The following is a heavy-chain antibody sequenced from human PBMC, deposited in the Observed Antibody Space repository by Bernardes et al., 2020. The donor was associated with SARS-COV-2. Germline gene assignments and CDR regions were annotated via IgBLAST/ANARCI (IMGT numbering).Heavy chain of an antibody. J-gene: IGHJ6*02. Sequence: GGSLRLSCAASGFTFSSYGMHWVRQAPGKGLEWVAVIWYDGSNKYYADSVKGRFTISRDNSKNTLYLQMNSLRAEDTAVYYCASLGYCSGGSCLHYYYGMDVWGQGTTVTVSS. CDR3: ASLGYCSGGSCLHYYYGMDV. D-gene: IGHD2-15*01. CDR1: GFTFSSYG. CDR2: IWYDGSNK. V-gene: IGHV3-33*01.